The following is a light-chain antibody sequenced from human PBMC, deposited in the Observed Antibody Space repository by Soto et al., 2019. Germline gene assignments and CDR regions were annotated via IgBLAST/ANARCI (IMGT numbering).Light chain of an antibody. CDR3: LQHLDYPLT. CDR2: KAS. Sequence: DIQMTQSPSSLSASVGDRVTITCRASQNINRLLAWYQQKPGKVPKLLIYKASSLESGVPSRFSGSGSGTEFTLSISGLQPDDLATYYCLQHLDYPLTFGGGTKVEIK. J-gene: IGKJ4*01. CDR1: QNINRL. V-gene: IGKV1-5*03.